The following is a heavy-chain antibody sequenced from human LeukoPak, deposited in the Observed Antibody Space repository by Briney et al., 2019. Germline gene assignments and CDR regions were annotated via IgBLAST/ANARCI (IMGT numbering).Heavy chain of an antibody. J-gene: IGHJ4*02. Sequence: SETLSLTCSLSGGSLSSYFWSWIRQPAGEGVEWFGRIYPSGSTNYNPSLKSRVTMSVDTSKNQFSLKLSSVTAADTAVYYCARDLSSGWYGESDYWGQGTLVTVSS. CDR2: IYPSGST. D-gene: IGHD6-19*01. CDR3: ARDLSSGWYGESDY. CDR1: GGSLSSYF. V-gene: IGHV4-4*07.